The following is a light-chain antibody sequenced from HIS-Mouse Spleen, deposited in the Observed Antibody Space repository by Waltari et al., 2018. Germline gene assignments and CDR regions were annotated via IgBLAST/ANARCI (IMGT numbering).Light chain of an antibody. CDR2: EGS. J-gene: IGLJ3*02. CDR1: SSDVGNYNL. V-gene: IGLV2-23*01. CDR3: CSYAGSSTWV. Sequence: QSALTQPASVSGSPGQSITISCTGTSSDVGNYNLVSWYQQHPGKAPKLMIYEGSKRPSGVSNRFSGSKSGKTASLTISWLQAADEADYYCCSYAGSSTWVFGGGTKLTVL.